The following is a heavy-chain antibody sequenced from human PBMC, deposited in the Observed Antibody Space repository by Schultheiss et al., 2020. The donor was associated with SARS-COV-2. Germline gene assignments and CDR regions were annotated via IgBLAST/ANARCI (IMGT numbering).Heavy chain of an antibody. V-gene: IGHV1-46*01. D-gene: IGHD5-24*01. CDR1: GYTFTSYG. CDR2: INPSGGST. J-gene: IGHJ4*02. CDR3: ARDPGEMATISFDY. Sequence: ASVKVSCKASGYTFTSYGISWVRQAPGQGLEWMGIINPSGGSTSYAQKFQGRVTMTRDTSTSTVYMELSSLRSEDTAVYYCARDPGEMATISFDYWGQGTLVTVSS.